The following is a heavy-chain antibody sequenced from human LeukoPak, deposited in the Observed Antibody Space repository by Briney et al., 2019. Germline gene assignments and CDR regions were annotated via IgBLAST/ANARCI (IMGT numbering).Heavy chain of an antibody. J-gene: IGHJ3*02. CDR1: GGTFSSYA. Sequence: SVKVSCKASGGTFSSYAISWVRQAPGQGLEWMGGIIPIFGTANYAQKFQGRVTITADESTSTAYMELSSLRSEDTAVYYCARGLGYYYDSSGSSAAFDIWGQGTMVTVSS. CDR2: IIPIFGTA. D-gene: IGHD3-22*01. V-gene: IGHV1-69*13. CDR3: ARGLGYYYDSSGSSAAFDI.